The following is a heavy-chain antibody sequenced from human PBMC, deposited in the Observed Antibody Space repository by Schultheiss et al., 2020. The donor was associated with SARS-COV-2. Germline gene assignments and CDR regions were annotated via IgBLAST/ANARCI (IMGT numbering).Heavy chain of an antibody. J-gene: IGHJ3*02. CDR2: IHYSGST. D-gene: IGHD3-10*01. V-gene: IGHV4-31*03. Sequence: SQTLSLTCTVSGGSLISSGYYWSWIRQHPGKGLEWIGYIHYSGSTYYNPSLKSRVTISVDRSKNQFSLKLSSVTAADTAVYYCARTQGEIDAFDIWGQGTMVTVSS. CDR3: ARTQGEIDAFDI. CDR1: GGSLISSGYY.